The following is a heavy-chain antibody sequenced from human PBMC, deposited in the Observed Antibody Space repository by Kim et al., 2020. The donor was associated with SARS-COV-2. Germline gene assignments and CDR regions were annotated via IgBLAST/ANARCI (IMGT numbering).Heavy chain of an antibody. Sequence: GGSLRLSCSASGFAFSSYGVHWVRQAPGKGLEWMAFIRYDGASNHYADSVRGRFIISRDNANHTLYLELNNVRVEDTVIYFCARDMAYYRFDLWGLGTTV. CDR1: GFAFSSYG. V-gene: IGHV3-30*02. D-gene: IGHD3-10*01. J-gene: IGHJ6*02. CDR3: ARDMAYYRFDL. CDR2: IRYDGASN.